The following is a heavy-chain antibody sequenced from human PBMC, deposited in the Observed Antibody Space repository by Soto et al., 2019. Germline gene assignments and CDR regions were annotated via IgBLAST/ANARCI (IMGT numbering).Heavy chain of an antibody. CDR2: ISSSSSYI. CDR3: ARGGEEQQLVLYYYYSGMDV. Sequence: GGSLRLSCAASGFTFSSYSMNWVRQAPGKGLEWVSSISSSSSYIYYADSVKGRFTISRDNAKNSLYLQMNSLRAEDTAVYYCARGGEEQQLVLYYYYSGMDVWGQGTTVTVSS. CDR1: GFTFSSYS. V-gene: IGHV3-21*01. D-gene: IGHD6-13*01. J-gene: IGHJ6*02.